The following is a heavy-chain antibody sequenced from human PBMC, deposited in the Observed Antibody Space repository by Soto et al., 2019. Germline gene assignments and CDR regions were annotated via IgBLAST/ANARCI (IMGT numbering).Heavy chain of an antibody. CDR2: IYYSGST. D-gene: IGHD2-15*01. J-gene: IGHJ4*02. Sequence: SETLSLTCTVSGGSTSSYHWSWIRQPPGKGLEWIGYIYYSGSTDYNPSLKSRVSISVDTSKNRFSLSLRLTSVTAADTAVYYCARNYCRGGSCLPFDSWGQGILVTVSS. CDR1: GGSTSSYH. CDR3: ARNYCRGGSCLPFDS. V-gene: IGHV4-59*01.